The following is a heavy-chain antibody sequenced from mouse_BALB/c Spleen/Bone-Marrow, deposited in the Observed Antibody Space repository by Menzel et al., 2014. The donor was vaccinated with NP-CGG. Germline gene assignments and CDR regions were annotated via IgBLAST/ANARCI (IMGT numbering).Heavy chain of an antibody. CDR3: TTGFAY. CDR1: GFTFSNYW. CDR2: IRLKSSNYAT. V-gene: IGHV6-6*02. J-gene: IGHJ3*01. Sequence: EVQLQQSGGGLVQPGGSMKLSCVASGFTFSNYWMNWVRQSPEKGLEWVAEIRLKSSNYATHYAESVKGRFTISRDDSKSSVYLQMNNSRAEDTGIYYCTTGFAYWGQGTLVTVSA.